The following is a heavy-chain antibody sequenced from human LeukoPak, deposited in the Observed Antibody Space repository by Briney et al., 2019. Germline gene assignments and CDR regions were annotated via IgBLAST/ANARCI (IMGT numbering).Heavy chain of an antibody. CDR2: ISGSGGST. V-gene: IGHV3-23*01. CDR1: GFTFSSYA. J-gene: IGHJ4*02. D-gene: IGHD2-2*03. Sequence: GGSLRLSCAASGFTFSSYAMSLVRQAPGKGLEWASAISGSGGSTYSADSVKGRVTISRDNSKNTLYLHMNSLRAQDTAVYYCAKESGGYCSSTSCQPFYYFDYWGQGTLVTVSS. CDR3: AKESGGYCSSTSCQPFYYFDY.